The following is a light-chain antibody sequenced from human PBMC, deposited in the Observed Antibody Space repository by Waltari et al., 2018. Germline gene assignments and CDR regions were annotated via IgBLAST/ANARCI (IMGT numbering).Light chain of an antibody. CDR2: WAS. CDR3: QQYYITPLS. Sequence: DVVMTQSPDFLAVSLGERATIHCKSSQSLFYSSNNKNYFAWYQQKPGQPPKLVIYWASTRESGVPDRFSGSGSGTDFTLTISSLQAEDVAIYFCQQYYITPLSFGGGTRVEIK. CDR1: QSLFYSSNNKNY. V-gene: IGKV4-1*01. J-gene: IGKJ4*01.